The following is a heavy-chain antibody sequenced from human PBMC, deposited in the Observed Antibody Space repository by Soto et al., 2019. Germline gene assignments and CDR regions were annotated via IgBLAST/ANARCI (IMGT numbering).Heavy chain of an antibody. Sequence: EVQLVQSGAEVEKPGESLKISCEGSGYGFTNYWIGWVRQMPGKGLEWMGIIYPGDSDTRYSPSFQGHVTITADKSISPAYLQWTSLKASATAMYYCARLGGGAMWWFDPWGQGTLVTVSS. V-gene: IGHV5-51*03. CDR1: GYGFTNYW. D-gene: IGHD3-16*01. J-gene: IGHJ5*02. CDR3: ARLGGGAMWWFDP. CDR2: IYPGDSDT.